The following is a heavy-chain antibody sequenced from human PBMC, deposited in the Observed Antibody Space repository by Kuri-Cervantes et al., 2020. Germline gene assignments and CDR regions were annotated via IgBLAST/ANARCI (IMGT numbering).Heavy chain of an antibody. V-gene: IGHV1-8*02. D-gene: IGHD3-22*01. CDR3: ARAPRTYYYDSSGDYYYYYMDV. CDR2: MNPNSGNT. J-gene: IGHJ6*03. Sequence: ASVKVSCKASGYTFTSYDINWVRQATGQGREWMGWMNPNSGNTGYAQKFQGRVTMTTDTSTSTAYMELRSLRSDDTAVYYCARAPRTYYYDSSGDYYYYYMDVWGKGTTVTVSS. CDR1: GYTFTSYD.